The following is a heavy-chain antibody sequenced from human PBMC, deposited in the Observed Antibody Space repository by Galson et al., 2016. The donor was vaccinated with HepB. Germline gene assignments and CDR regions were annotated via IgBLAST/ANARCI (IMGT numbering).Heavy chain of an antibody. D-gene: IGHD1-26*01. Sequence: SLRLSCAASGFTFSSYAMHWVRQAPGKGLEWVAVIWYDASNKYYADSVKGRFTISRDNSKNTLYLQMNSLRAEDTAVYYCARALIGASRLDYWGQGTLVIVSS. CDR3: ARALIGASRLDY. J-gene: IGHJ4*02. CDR2: IWYDASNK. V-gene: IGHV3-33*01. CDR1: GFTFSSYA.